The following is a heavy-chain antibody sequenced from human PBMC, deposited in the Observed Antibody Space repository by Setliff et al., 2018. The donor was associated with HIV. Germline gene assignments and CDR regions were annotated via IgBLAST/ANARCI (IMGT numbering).Heavy chain of an antibody. J-gene: IGHJ4*02. CDR3: ARVSRSGWFFDW. CDR1: GYNFSSNG. CDR2: ISSYNGYT. Sequence: ASVKVSCKASGYNFSSNGISWVRQAPGQGLEWMGWISSYNGYTKYALKVQDRVTMTKDTSTSTAYMELRSLRSDDTAVYYCARVSRSGWFFDWWGQGSLVTVSS. V-gene: IGHV1-18*01. D-gene: IGHD6-19*01.